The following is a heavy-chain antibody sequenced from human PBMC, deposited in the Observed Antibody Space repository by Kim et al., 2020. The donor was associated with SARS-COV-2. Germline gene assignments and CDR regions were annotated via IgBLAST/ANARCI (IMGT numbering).Heavy chain of an antibody. D-gene: IGHD3-22*01. CDR3: ASLEGWLLLLSLFDF. Sequence: SETLSLTCTVSGGSISSGSYYWGWIRQPPGKGLEWIGSIFYTGSTYYSPSLKSRVTISVDTSKNQFSLTLSSVTAADTSVYYCASLEGWLLLLSLFDFWG. CDR1: GGSISSGSYY. CDR2: IFYTGST. V-gene: IGHV4-39*01. J-gene: IGHJ4*01.